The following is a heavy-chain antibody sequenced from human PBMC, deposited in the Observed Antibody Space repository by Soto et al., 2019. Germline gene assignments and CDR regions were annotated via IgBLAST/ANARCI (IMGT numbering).Heavy chain of an antibody. J-gene: IGHJ4*02. Sequence: QITLKESGPTLVKPTQTLTLTCTFSGFSLSTSGVGVSWIRQPPGKALEWLALLYWDDDKRYSPSLKSRLTITKDTSKNQVVLTMTNMDPVDTATYYCAHRQRTVYFDYWGQGTLVTVSS. D-gene: IGHD4-17*01. CDR1: GFSLSTSGVG. V-gene: IGHV2-5*02. CDR3: AHRQRTVYFDY. CDR2: LYWDDDK.